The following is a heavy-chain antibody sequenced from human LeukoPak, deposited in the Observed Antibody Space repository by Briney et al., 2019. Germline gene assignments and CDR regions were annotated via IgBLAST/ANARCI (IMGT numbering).Heavy chain of an antibody. J-gene: IGHJ4*02. V-gene: IGHV3-23*01. CDR3: AKGTWFGDYPVPFDS. CDR2: ISGSGDST. CDR1: GFTFSSYA. D-gene: IGHD3-10*01. Sequence: PGGSLRLSCAASGFTFSSYAMGWVRQAPGKGLEWVSAISGSGDSTYYADSVKGRFTISRDNSKNTLFLQMNSLRADDAAVYYCAKGTWFGDYPVPFDSWGQGTLVAVSS.